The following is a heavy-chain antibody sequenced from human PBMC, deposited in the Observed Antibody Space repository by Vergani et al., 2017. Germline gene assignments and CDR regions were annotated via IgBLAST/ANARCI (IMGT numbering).Heavy chain of an antibody. J-gene: IGHJ6*02. D-gene: IGHD3-3*01. CDR3: ASRDITIFGVVIIRGYYYYGMDV. Sequence: QVQVVQSGAEVKKSGASVKVSCKTSGYTFSNYYMHWVRQAPGQGLELMGIINHSGGHTNYAQKCQGRVTITADESTSTAYMELSSLRSEDTAVYYCASRDITIFGVVIIRGYYYYGMDVWGQGTTVTVSS. CDR1: GYTFSNYY. CDR2: INHSGGHT. V-gene: IGHV1-46*01.